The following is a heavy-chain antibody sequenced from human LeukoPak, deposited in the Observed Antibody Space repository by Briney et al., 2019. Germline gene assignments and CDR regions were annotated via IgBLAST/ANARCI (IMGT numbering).Heavy chain of an antibody. D-gene: IGHD3/OR15-3a*01. CDR2: ISIGSSTR. V-gene: IGHV3-48*02. CDR3: ARAMDGWFDP. J-gene: IGHJ5*02. Sequence: GGSLRLSCVVSGFTFTSYSMNWVRQAPGKGLEWVSYISIGSSTRYYADSVKGQFTISRDNAKNSLYLQMNSLRDEDTAVYYCARAMDGWFDPWGQGTLVTVSS. CDR1: GFTFTSYS.